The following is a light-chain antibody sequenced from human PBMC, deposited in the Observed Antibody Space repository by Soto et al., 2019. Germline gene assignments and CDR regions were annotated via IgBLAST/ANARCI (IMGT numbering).Light chain of an antibody. Sequence: QSALTQPASVSGSPGQSITISCTGTSSDIGSYNFVSWYQQRPGRAPKLMIFEATKRPSGVPPRFSGSKSGNTASLTISGLQAEDEADYFCCSYAGGYTYLFGTGPKVTVL. CDR3: CSYAGGYTYL. J-gene: IGLJ1*01. CDR1: SSDIGSYNF. V-gene: IGLV2-23*01. CDR2: EAT.